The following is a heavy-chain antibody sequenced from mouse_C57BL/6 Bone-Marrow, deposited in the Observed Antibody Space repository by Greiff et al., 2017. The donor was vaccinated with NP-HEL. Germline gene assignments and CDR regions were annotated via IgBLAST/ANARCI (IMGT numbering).Heavy chain of an antibody. Sequence: QVQLQQSGAELARPGASVKLSCKASGYTFTSYGISWVKQRTGQGLEGSGEREPRSGNTYYNEKFKGKATLTADKSSSTAYMELRSLTSEDSAVYFCARSVYYGYDGAYWGQGTLVTVSA. V-gene: IGHV1-81*01. CDR1: GYTFTSYG. CDR3: ARSVYYGYDGAY. CDR2: REPRSGNT. J-gene: IGHJ3*01. D-gene: IGHD2-2*01.